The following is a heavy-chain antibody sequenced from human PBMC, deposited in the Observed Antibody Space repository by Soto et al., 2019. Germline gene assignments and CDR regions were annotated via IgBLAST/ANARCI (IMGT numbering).Heavy chain of an antibody. CDR1: GFTFSGSA. CDR2: IRSNANNYAT. Sequence: EVQLVESGGGLVQPGGSLKLSCAASGFTFSGSAMHWVRQASGKGLEWVGRIRSNANNYATAYAASVKGRFTISRDDSKNTAYLRMNSLKTEDTAVYYCTRLFRYSSPKDAFDIWGQGTMVTVSS. D-gene: IGHD6-13*01. CDR3: TRLFRYSSPKDAFDI. V-gene: IGHV3-73*01. J-gene: IGHJ3*02.